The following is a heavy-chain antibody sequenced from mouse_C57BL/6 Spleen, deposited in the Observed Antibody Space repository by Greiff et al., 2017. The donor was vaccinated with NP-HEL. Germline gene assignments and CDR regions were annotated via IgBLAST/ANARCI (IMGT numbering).Heavy chain of an antibody. CDR2: ISYDGSN. Sequence: EVKLQESGPGLVKPSQSLSLTCSVTGYSITSGYYWNWIRQFPGNKLEWMGYISYDGSNNYNPSLKNRISITRDTSKNQFFLKLNSVTTEDTATYYCARERHYGNFWFAYWGQGTLVTVSA. CDR1: GYSITSGYY. V-gene: IGHV3-6*01. D-gene: IGHD2-1*01. J-gene: IGHJ3*01. CDR3: ARERHYGNFWFAY.